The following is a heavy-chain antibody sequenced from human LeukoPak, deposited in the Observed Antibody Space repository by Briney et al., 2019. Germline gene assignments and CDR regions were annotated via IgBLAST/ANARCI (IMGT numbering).Heavy chain of an antibody. V-gene: IGHV4-38-2*02. CDR1: GYSISSGYY. Sequence: SETLSLTCTVSGYSISSGYYWGWIRQPPGKGLEWIGSIYHSGSTYYNPSLKSRVTISVDTSKNQFSLKLSSVTAADTAVYYCARSAGGYCSGGSCYITPKYCYMDVWGKGTTVTVSS. D-gene: IGHD2-15*01. J-gene: IGHJ6*03. CDR2: IYHSGST. CDR3: ARSAGGYCSGGSCYITPKYCYMDV.